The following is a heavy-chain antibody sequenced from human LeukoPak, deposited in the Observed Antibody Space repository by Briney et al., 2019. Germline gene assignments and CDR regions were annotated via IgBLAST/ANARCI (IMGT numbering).Heavy chain of an antibody. J-gene: IGHJ6*03. Sequence: ASVKVSCKASGYTFTGYYMHWVRQAPGQGLEWMGWINPNSGGTNYAQKFQGRVTMTTDTSTSTAYMELRSLRSDDTAVYYCARVPAAMFGYYYYYMDVWGKGTTVTISS. CDR2: INPNSGGT. D-gene: IGHD2-2*01. CDR1: GYTFTGYY. CDR3: ARVPAAMFGYYYYYMDV. V-gene: IGHV1-2*02.